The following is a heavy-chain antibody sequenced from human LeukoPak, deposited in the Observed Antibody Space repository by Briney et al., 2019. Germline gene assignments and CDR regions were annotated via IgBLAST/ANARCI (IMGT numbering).Heavy chain of an antibody. Sequence: SETLSLTCAVYGGSFSGYYWSWIRQPPGKGLEWIGEINHSGSTNYNPSLKSRVTILVDTSKNQFSLKLSSVTAADTAVYYCARSSAAEGPTHNWFGPWGQGTLVTVPS. CDR3: ARSSAAEGPTHNWFGP. CDR1: GGSFSGYY. J-gene: IGHJ5*02. D-gene: IGHD6-13*01. CDR2: INHSGST. V-gene: IGHV4-34*01.